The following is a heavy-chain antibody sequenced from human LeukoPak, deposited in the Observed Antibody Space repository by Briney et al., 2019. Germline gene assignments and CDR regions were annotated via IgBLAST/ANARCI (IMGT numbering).Heavy chain of an antibody. V-gene: IGHV4-39*07. J-gene: IGHJ4*02. D-gene: IGHD3-3*01. CDR1: GASITSSGYY. CDR3: ARVSYYDFWSGYSPLYYFDY. Sequence: SETLSLTCTVSGASITSSGYYWGWIRQPPGKGLEWIGTIYHSGSTYYNPSLKSRVTISVDTSKNQFSLRLSSVTAADTAVYYCARVSYYDFWSGYSPLYYFDYWGQGTLVTVSS. CDR2: IYHSGST.